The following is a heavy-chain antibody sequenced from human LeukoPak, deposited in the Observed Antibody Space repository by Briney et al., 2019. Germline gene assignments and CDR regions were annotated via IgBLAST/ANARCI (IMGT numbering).Heavy chain of an antibody. CDR3: ARGIPQWPARVDY. D-gene: IGHD6-19*01. Sequence: SETLSLTCTVSGGSISSHYWSWIRQPPGKGLEWIGFIYYTGSTNYNPSLKSRVTISVDTSNNQFSLKLSSLTAADTAVYFCARGIPQWPARVDYWGQGTLVTVSS. J-gene: IGHJ4*02. CDR2: IYYTGST. V-gene: IGHV4-59*08. CDR1: GGSISSHY.